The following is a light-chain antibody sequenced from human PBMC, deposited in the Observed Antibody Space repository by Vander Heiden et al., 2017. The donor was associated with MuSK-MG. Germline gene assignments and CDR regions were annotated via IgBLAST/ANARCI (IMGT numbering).Light chain of an antibody. V-gene: IGKV1-27*01. Sequence: DIQMTQSPSSLSASVGDRVTITCRASQGISNYLAWYQQKPGKGPKLLIYAASTLQSGVPSRFSGSGYGTDFTLTISSLQPEDVASYYCQKYNSHPPLTFGGGTKVEIK. J-gene: IGKJ4*01. CDR3: QKYNSHPPLT. CDR1: QGISNY. CDR2: AAS.